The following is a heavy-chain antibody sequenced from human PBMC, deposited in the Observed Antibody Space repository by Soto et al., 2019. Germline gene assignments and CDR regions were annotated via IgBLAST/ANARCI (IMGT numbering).Heavy chain of an antibody. CDR3: ASVVWSMNALDV. D-gene: IGHD2-8*01. J-gene: IGHJ6*02. V-gene: IGHV1-18*01. CDR1: GYTFDTKG. CDR2: INTYNGDT. Sequence: QVQLVQSGAEVKKPGASVKVSCKASGYTFDTKGIIWVRQAPGQGLEWMGWINTYNGDTNYAEKLQDRVSLTTDTSTRTAYMGLRSLRSDDTAVYYCASVVWSMNALDVWGQGTTVTVSS.